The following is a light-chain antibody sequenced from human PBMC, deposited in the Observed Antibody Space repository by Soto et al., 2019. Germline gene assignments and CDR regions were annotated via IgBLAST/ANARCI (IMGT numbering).Light chain of an antibody. CDR3: SSYAGSNNFV. V-gene: IGLV2-14*01. J-gene: IGLJ1*01. Sequence: QSVLAQPASVSGSPGQSITISCTGTASDIGNYNWVSWYQQHPGKAPKVLIYQVTSRPSGVSNRFSGSKSGNTASLTISGLRAEDEADYYCSSYAGSNNFVFGSGTKVTVL. CDR2: QVT. CDR1: ASDIGNYNW.